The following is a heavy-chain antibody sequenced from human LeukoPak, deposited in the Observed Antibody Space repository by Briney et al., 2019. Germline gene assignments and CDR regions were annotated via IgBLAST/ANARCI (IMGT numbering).Heavy chain of an antibody. Sequence: QPGESLRLSCAASGLTFSSYAMSWVRQAPGKGLEWVSAISGSSGHTYYAGSVKGRFTISRDNSKNTLYLQMNSLRAEDTAVYYCARDNYDSSGYYFDWGQGTLVTVSS. CDR2: ISGSSGHT. CDR3: ARDNYDSSGYYFD. J-gene: IGHJ4*02. V-gene: IGHV3-23*01. D-gene: IGHD3-22*01. CDR1: GLTFSSYA.